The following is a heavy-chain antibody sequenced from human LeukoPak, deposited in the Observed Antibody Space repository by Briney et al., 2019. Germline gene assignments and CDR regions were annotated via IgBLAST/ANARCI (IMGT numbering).Heavy chain of an antibody. V-gene: IGHV3-9*01. D-gene: IGHD5-18*01. CDR3: AKGGYSYDPYYFDY. Sequence: PGGSLRLSCAASGFTFDDYAMHWVRQAPGKGLEWVSGISWNSGSIGYADSVKGRFTISRDNAKNSLYLQMNSPRAEDTALYYCAKGGYSYDPYYFDYWGQGTLVTVSS. J-gene: IGHJ4*02. CDR1: GFTFDDYA. CDR2: ISWNSGSI.